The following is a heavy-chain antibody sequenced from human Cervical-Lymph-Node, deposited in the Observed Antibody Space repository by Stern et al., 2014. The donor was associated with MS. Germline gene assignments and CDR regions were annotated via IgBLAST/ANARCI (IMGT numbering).Heavy chain of an antibody. CDR3: ARDPGSSAFDI. CDR1: GFSFSTSW. J-gene: IGHJ3*02. Sequence: EVQLVESGGDLVQPGGSLRLSCAASGFSFSTSWVSWVRQTPGRGLEFLANISPDSSVKNHAASVKGRFTISRDNAKNSLFLQMNSLRAEDTGLYYCARDPGSSAFDIWGLGTRVTVSS. CDR2: ISPDSSVK. V-gene: IGHV3-7*01.